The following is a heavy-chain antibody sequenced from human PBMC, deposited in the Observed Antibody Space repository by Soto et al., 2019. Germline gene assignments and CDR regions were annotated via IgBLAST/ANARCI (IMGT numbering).Heavy chain of an antibody. CDR3: ARRRTTGTTGYFDY. D-gene: IGHD1-1*01. CDR2: FYNSGST. V-gene: IGHV4-59*08. J-gene: IGHJ4*02. Sequence: SETLSLTCTVSGGSISSFYWSWIRQPPGKGLEWIGDFYNSGSTNYNPSLKSRITILVDTSKNQFSLKLSSVTAADTALYYCARRRTTGTTGYFDYWVQGTLVTVS. CDR1: GGSISSFY.